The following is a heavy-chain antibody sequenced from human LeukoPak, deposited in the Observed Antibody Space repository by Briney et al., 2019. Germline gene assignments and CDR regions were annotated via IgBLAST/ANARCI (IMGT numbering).Heavy chain of an antibody. J-gene: IGHJ3*02. Sequence: ASVKVSCKASGGTFSSYAISWVRQAPGQGLEWMGRIIPILGIANYAQKFQGRVTITADKSTSTAYMELSSLRSEDTAVYYCAGAGYGDYVSQMKAAFDIWGQGTMVTVSS. V-gene: IGHV1-69*04. CDR1: GGTFSSYA. CDR3: AGAGYGDYVSQMKAAFDI. D-gene: IGHD4-17*01. CDR2: IIPILGIA.